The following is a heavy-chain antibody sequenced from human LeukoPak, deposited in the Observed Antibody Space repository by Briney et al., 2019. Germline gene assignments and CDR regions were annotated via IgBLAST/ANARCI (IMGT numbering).Heavy chain of an antibody. D-gene: IGHD3-10*01. CDR2: INHSGST. CDR1: GGSFSGYY. J-gene: IGHJ4*02. V-gene: IGHV4-34*01. CDR3: ARGMGSAYYYGSGSSAGRFDY. Sequence: SETLSLTCAVYGGSFSGYYWSWIRQPPGKGLEWIGEINHSGSTNYNPSLKSRVTISVDTSKNQFSLKLSSVTAADTAVYYCARGMGSAYYYGSGSSAGRFDYWGQGTLVTVSS.